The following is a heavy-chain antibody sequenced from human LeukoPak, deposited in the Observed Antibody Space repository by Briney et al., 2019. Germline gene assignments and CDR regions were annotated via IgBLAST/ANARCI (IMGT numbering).Heavy chain of an antibody. CDR1: GFTFSSYS. CDR3: ANTRAVAGPRASFDI. D-gene: IGHD6-19*01. CDR2: ISSSSSYI. J-gene: IGHJ3*02. V-gene: IGHV3-21*01. Sequence: PGGSLRLSCATSGFTFSSYSMNWVRQAPGKGLEWVSSISSSSSYIYYADSVKGRFTISRDNAKNSLYLQMNSLRAEDTAVYYCANTRAVAGPRASFDIWGQGTMVTVSS.